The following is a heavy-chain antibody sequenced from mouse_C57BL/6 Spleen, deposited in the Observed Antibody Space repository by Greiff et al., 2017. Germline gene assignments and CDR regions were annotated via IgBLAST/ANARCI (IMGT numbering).Heavy chain of an antibody. CDR2: INPNNGGT. J-gene: IGHJ2*01. Sequence: VQLKESGPELVKPGASVKMSCKASGYTFTDYNMHWVKQSHGKSLEWIGYINPNNGGTSYNQKFKGKATLTVNKSSSTAYMELRSLTSEDSAVYYCARGLLRSSYYFDYWGQGTTLTVSS. V-gene: IGHV1-22*01. D-gene: IGHD1-1*01. CDR1: GYTFTDYN. CDR3: ARGLLRSSYYFDY.